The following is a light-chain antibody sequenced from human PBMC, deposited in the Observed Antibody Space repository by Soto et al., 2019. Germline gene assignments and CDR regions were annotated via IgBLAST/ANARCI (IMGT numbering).Light chain of an antibody. CDR1: SSNIGAEYD. J-gene: IGLJ1*01. CDR2: GDN. Sequence: QSFLTQPPAVSGAPGQRVAISCPGSSSNIGAEYDVHWYQQLPGTAPKRLIYGDNNRPSGVPDRFSGSKSGTSASLAITGLQPEDEADYYCQSYDSSLTTFVFGTGTKVTVL. V-gene: IGLV1-40*01. CDR3: QSYDSSLTTFV.